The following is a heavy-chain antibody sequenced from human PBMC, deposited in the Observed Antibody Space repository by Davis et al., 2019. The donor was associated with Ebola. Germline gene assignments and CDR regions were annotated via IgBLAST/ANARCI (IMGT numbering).Heavy chain of an antibody. CDR2: ISGSGGST. CDR3: ANLDYGDNSGFDY. D-gene: IGHD4-23*01. CDR1: GFTFSDYY. Sequence: PGGSLRLSCAASGFTFSDYYMSWIRQAPGKGLEWVSAISGSGGSTYYADSVKGRFTISRDNSKNTLYLQMNSLRAEDTAVYYCANLDYGDNSGFDYWGQGTLVTVSS. V-gene: IGHV3-23*01. J-gene: IGHJ4*02.